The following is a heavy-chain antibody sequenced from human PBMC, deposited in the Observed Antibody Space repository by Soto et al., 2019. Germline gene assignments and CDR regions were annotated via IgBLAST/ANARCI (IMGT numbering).Heavy chain of an antibody. CDR1: GGSISSYY. CDR3: ARGALTTYFDY. Sequence: QVQLQESGPGLVKPSETLSLTCAVSGGSISSYYWSWIRQPPGKGLEWIGYFYYSGSTNYNPSLKSRVTISVDTSKNQFSLKLSSVPAADTAVYYCARGALTTYFDYWGQGPLVTVSS. CDR2: FYYSGST. V-gene: IGHV4-59*01. J-gene: IGHJ4*02.